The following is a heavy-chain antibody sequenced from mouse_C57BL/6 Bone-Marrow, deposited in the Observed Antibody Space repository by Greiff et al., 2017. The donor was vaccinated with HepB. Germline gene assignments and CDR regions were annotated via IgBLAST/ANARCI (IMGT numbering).Heavy chain of an antibody. Sequence: DVMLVESGGGLVKPGGSLKLSCAASGFTFSDYGMHWVRQAPEKGLEWVAYISSGSSTIYYADTVKGRFTISRDKAKNTLFLQMTSLRSEDTAMYYCARGYLLLRYWGQGTLVTVSA. CDR2: ISSGSSTI. CDR1: GFTFSDYG. CDR3: ARGYLLLRY. V-gene: IGHV5-17*01. J-gene: IGHJ3*01. D-gene: IGHD1-1*01.